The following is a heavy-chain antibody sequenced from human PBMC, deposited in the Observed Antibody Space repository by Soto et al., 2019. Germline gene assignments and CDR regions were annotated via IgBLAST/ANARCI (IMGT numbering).Heavy chain of an antibody. D-gene: IGHD2-21*02. J-gene: IGHJ4*02. CDR1: GYTLTELS. V-gene: IGHV1-24*01. Sequence: ASVKVSCKVSGYTLTELSMHWVRQAPGKGLEWMGGFDPEDGETIYAQKFQGRVTMTEDTSTDTAYMELSSLRSEDTAVYFCAKKRRSGGDNWYFDSWGQGTLVTVSS. CDR3: AKKRRSGGDNWYFDS. CDR2: FDPEDGET.